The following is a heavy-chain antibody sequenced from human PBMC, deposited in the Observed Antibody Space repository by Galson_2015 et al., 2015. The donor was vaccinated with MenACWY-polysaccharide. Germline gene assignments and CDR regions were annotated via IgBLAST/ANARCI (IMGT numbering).Heavy chain of an antibody. D-gene: IGHD5-12*01. CDR3: AKSQDVDIVATSLLGDAFDI. CDR1: GFTFSSYA. Sequence: SLRLSCAASGFTFSSYAMSWVRQAPGKGLEWVSAISGSDGSTYYADSVKGRFTISRDNSKNTLYLQMNSLRAEDTAVYYCAKSQDVDIVATSLLGDAFDIWGQGTMVTVSS. CDR2: ISGSDGST. J-gene: IGHJ3*02. V-gene: IGHV3-23*01.